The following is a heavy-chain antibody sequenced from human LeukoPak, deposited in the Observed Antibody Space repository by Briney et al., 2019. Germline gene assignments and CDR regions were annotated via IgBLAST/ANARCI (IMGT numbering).Heavy chain of an antibody. CDR3: ARFKSDDSSGYYYYFDY. J-gene: IGHJ4*02. D-gene: IGHD3-22*01. CDR1: GGSISSYY. Sequence: SETLSLTCTVSGGSISSYYWSWIRQPAGKGLEWIGRIYTSGSTNNNPSLKSRVTMSVDTSKNQFSLKLSSVTAADTAVYYCARFKSDDSSGYYYYFDYWGQGTLVTVSS. CDR2: IYTSGST. V-gene: IGHV4-4*07.